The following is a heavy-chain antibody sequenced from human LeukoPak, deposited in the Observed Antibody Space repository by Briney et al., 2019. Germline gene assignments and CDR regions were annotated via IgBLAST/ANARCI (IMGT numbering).Heavy chain of an antibody. CDR1: GGTFSSYA. D-gene: IGHD2-2*01. Sequence: ASVKVSCKASGGTFSSYAISWVRQAPGQGLEWMGWISAYNGNTNYAQKLQGRVTMTTDTSTSTAYMELRSLRSDDTAVYYCARGTPVAGYCSSTSCQNDYWGQGTLVTVSS. CDR3: ARGTPVAGYCSSTSCQNDY. CDR2: ISAYNGNT. V-gene: IGHV1-18*01. J-gene: IGHJ4*02.